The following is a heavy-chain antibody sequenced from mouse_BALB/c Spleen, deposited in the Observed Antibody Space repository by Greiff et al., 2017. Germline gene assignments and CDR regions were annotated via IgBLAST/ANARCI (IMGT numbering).Heavy chain of an antibody. Sequence: QVQLKQSGAELVRPGSSVKISCKASGYAFSSYWMNWVKQRPGQGLEWIGQIYPGDGDTNYNGKFKGKATLTADKSSSTAYMQLSSLTSEDSAVCFCARSSLYAMDYWGQGTSVTVSS. V-gene: IGHV1-80*01. CDR3: ARSSLYAMDY. CDR2: IYPGDGDT. J-gene: IGHJ4*01. D-gene: IGHD6-2*01. CDR1: GYAFSSYW.